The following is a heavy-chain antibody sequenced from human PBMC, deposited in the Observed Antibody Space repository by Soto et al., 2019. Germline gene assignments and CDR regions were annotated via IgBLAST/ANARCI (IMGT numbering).Heavy chain of an antibody. CDR2: IRTSAYGETT. J-gene: IGHJ3*02. CDR3: TRAIRLSGDAYDI. V-gene: IGHV3-49*03. D-gene: IGHD3-3*01. Sequence: GGSLRLSCTASGFTLSDYPMSWFRQAPGKGLEWVAYIRTSAYGETTEYDESVKDRFTISRDDCESIAYLQMNSLKTEDTSVYYCTRAIRLSGDAYDIWGQGTMVTVSS. CDR1: GFTLSDYP.